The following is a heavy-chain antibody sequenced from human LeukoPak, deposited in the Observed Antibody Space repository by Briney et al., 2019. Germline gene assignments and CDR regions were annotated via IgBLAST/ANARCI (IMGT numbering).Heavy chain of an antibody. CDR3: ARRVLESRIISERNWFDP. CDR1: GDSISSYS. Sequence: SGTLSLTCIASGDSISSYSWSWIRQPPGKGLEWVASISYSGNTNYNPSLRSRVTISLDTSKNQFSLNLKSVTAADTPVCFCARRVLESRIISERNWFDPWGQGTLVSVSS. D-gene: IGHD3-3*02. V-gene: IGHV4-59*08. J-gene: IGHJ5*02. CDR2: ISYSGNT.